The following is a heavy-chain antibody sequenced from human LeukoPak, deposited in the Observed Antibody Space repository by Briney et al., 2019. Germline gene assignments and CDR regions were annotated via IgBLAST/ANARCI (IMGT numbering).Heavy chain of an antibody. D-gene: IGHD2-15*01. J-gene: IGHJ4*02. Sequence: GALVKVSCKVSGYTLTELSMHWVRQAPGKGLEWMVGFGPEDGETIYAQKFQGRVTMTEDTSTDTAYMELSSLRSEDTAVYYRAIDLPPSTVVAATLLFYWGQGTLVTVSS. V-gene: IGHV1-24*01. CDR3: AIDLPPSTVVAATLLFY. CDR2: FGPEDGET. CDR1: GYTLTELS.